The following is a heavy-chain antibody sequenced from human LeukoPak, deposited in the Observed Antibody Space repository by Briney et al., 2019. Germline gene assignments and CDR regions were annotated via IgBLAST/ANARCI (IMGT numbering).Heavy chain of an antibody. D-gene: IGHD3-3*02. V-gene: IGHV4-59*08. CDR3: ASGPRPPSSIYYYYGMDV. CDR1: GGSISSYY. CDR2: IYHSGST. Sequence: PSETLSLTCTVSGGSISSYYWSWIRQPPGEGLEWIGYIYHSGSTNYNPSLKSRVTISVDTSKNQFSLKLSSVTAADTAVYYCASGPRPPSSIYYYYGMDVWGQGTTVTVSS. J-gene: IGHJ6*02.